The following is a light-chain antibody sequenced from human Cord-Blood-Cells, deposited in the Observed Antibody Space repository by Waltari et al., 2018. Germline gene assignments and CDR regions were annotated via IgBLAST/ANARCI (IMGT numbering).Light chain of an antibody. CDR1: QSVSSN. J-gene: IGKJ1*01. CDR2: GAS. V-gene: IGKV3-15*01. CDR3: QQYNNWWT. Sequence: EIVMTQSPATLSVSPGERATRTCRASQSVSSNIAWYQQKPGQAPRLLIYGASTRATGIPARFSGSGSGTEFTLTISSLQSEDFAVYYCQQYNNWWTFGQGTKVEIK.